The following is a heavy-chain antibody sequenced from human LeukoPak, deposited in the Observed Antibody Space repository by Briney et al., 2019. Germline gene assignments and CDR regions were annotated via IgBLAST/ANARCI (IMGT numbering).Heavy chain of an antibody. CDR2: IYSGGST. CDR1: AFTVSSNY. D-gene: IGHD6-6*01. V-gene: IGHV3-66*01. Sequence: PGGSLRLSCEASAFTVSSNYMSWVRQAPGKGLEWVSVIYSGGSTYYADSVKGRFSFYRDNSKNTLYLQVNSLRAEDTAVYYCARDHSHEYNSSAGYFQLWGQGTLVTVSS. J-gene: IGHJ1*01. CDR3: ARDHSHEYNSSAGYFQL.